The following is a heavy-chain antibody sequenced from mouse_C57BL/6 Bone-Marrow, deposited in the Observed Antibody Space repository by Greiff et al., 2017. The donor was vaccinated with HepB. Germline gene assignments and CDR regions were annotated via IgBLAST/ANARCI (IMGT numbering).Heavy chain of an antibody. D-gene: IGHD1-1*01. Sequence: QVQLQQPGAELVRPGSSVKLSCKASGYTFTSYWMHWVKQRPIQGLEWIGNIDPSDSETHYNQKFKDKATLTVDKSSSTAYMQLSSLTSEDSAVYYCAFTTVVAPYAMDYWGQGTSVTVSS. CDR3: AFTTVVAPYAMDY. J-gene: IGHJ4*01. CDR1: GYTFTSYW. V-gene: IGHV1-52*01. CDR2: IDPSDSET.